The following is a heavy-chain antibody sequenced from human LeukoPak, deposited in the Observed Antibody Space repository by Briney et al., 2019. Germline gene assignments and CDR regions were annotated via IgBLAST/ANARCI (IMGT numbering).Heavy chain of an antibody. Sequence: PSETLSLTCTVSGGSISSYYWSWLRQPAGKGLEWIGRIYTSGSTNYNPSLTSRGNISVDTSKNKFSPKLSSVTAADTAVYYCARVQRNDAFDIWGQGTMVTVSS. CDR1: GGSISSYY. D-gene: IGHD1-1*01. CDR3: ARVQRNDAFDI. V-gene: IGHV4-4*07. CDR2: IYTSGST. J-gene: IGHJ3*02.